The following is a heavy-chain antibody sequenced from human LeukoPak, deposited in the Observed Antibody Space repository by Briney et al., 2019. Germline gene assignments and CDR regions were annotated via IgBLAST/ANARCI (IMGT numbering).Heavy chain of an antibody. Sequence: GGSLRLSCAASGFTFSSYGMSWVRQAPGKGLEWVSAISGSGGSTYYADSVKGRFTISRDNSKNTLYLQMNSLRAEDTAVYYCARDPYGGERLDPWGQGTLVAVSS. J-gene: IGHJ5*02. V-gene: IGHV3-23*01. CDR1: GFTFSSYG. CDR2: ISGSGGST. D-gene: IGHD4-23*01. CDR3: ARDPYGGERLDP.